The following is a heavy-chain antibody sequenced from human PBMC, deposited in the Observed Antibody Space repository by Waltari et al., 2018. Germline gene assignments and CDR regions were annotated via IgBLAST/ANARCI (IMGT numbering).Heavy chain of an antibody. J-gene: IGHJ6*03. CDR3: ARSSMSYYYMDV. CDR2: IYHSGST. D-gene: IGHD6-6*01. V-gene: IGHV4-38-2*01. CDR1: GYSISSGYY. Sequence: QVQLQESGPGLVKPSETLSLTCAVSGYSISSGYYWGWIRQPPGKGLEWIGSIYHSGSTNYNPSLKSRVTISVDTSKNQFSLKLSSVTAADTAVYYCARSSMSYYYMDVWGKGTTVTVSS.